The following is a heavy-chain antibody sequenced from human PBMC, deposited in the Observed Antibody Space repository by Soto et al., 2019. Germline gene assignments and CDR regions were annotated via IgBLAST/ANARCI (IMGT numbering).Heavy chain of an antibody. CDR2: IYYSGST. V-gene: IGHV4-30-4*01. J-gene: IGHJ4*02. CDR3: ARADNTAMVSLDY. Sequence: TLSLTCTVSGGSISSGDYYWSWIRQPPGKGLEWIGYIYYSGSTYYNPSLKSRVTISVDTSKNQFSLKLSSVTAADTAVYYCARADNTAMVSLDYWGQGTLVTVSS. CDR1: GGSISSGDYY. D-gene: IGHD5-18*01.